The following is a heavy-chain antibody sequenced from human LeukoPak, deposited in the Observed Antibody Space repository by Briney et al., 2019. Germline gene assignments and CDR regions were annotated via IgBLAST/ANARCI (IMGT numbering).Heavy chain of an antibody. CDR3: ASSSYDLLTGLGLTHDF. J-gene: IGHJ4*02. D-gene: IGHD3-9*01. Sequence: PSETLSLTCAVYGGSFSDYFWSWIRQPPRKGLEWIGEVHPSGRTNYKSSLKSRLTISVDTSKNQFSLSLSSVTAADTAVYFCASSSYDLLTGLGLTHDFWGQGTLVTVSS. CDR1: GGSFSDYF. V-gene: IGHV4-34*01. CDR2: VHPSGRT.